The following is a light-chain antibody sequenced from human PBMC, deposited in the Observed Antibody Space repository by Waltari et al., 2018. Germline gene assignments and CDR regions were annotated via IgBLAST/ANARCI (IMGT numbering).Light chain of an antibody. CDR2: DAP. Sequence: DIVMTQSPPTLSVSPGERATLSCRASQSVSSNLAWYQQKPGQAPRHLIYDAPTRATGIPARFSGSGSGTKFTLTISSMQSEDFAVYYCQQYNNWPPWTFGQGTKVEIK. J-gene: IGKJ1*01. CDR1: QSVSSN. CDR3: QQYNNWPPWT. V-gene: IGKV3-15*01.